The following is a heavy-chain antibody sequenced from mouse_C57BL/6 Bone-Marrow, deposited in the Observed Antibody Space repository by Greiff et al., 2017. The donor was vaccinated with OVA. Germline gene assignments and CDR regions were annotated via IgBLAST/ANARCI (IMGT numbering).Heavy chain of an antibody. D-gene: IGHD1-1*01. CDR2: IYPRSGNT. Sequence: QVQLQQSGAELARPGASVKLSCKASGYTFTSYGISWVKQRTGQGLEWIGEIYPRSGNTYYNEKFKGKATLTADKSSSTAYMELLSLTSEDSAVYFCAREGYYGSSPHWYFDVWGTGTTVTVSS. V-gene: IGHV1-81*01. CDR3: AREGYYGSSPHWYFDV. J-gene: IGHJ1*03. CDR1: GYTFTSYG.